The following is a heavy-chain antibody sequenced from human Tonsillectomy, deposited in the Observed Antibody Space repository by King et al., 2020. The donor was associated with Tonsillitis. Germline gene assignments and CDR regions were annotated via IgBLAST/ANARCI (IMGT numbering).Heavy chain of an antibody. CDR1: GFTFSTYA. J-gene: IGHJ3*02. CDR2: ISYDGSNK. Sequence: VQLVESGGGVVQPGRSLRLSCAASGFTFSTYAMHWVRQAPGKGLEWVAVISYDGSNKYYADSVKGRFTISRDNSKNTLYLQMNSLRAEDASVYYCAREGTLRWELLPGKHDAFDIWGQGTTVTVSS. D-gene: IGHD1-26*01. CDR3: AREGTLRWELLPGKHDAFDI. V-gene: IGHV3-30*04.